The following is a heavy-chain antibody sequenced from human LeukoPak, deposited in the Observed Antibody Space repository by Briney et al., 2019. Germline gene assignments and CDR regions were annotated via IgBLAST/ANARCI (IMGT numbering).Heavy chain of an antibody. CDR2: INPNSGGT. D-gene: IGHD6-13*01. J-gene: IGHJ4*02. CDR3: VRDSGRAAANR. V-gene: IGHV1-2*06. Sequence: ASVKVSCKASGYTFTGYYIHWVRQAPGQGLEWMGRINPNSGGTDFAQKFQGRVTLTRDTSITTAYMDLSKLTSDDTAVYYCVRDSGRAAANRWGQGTLVTVSP. CDR1: GYTFTGYY.